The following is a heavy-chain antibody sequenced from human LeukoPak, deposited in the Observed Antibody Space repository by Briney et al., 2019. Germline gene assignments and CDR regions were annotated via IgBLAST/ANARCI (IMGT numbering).Heavy chain of an antibody. CDR1: GFSFNEYA. CDR2: ITWNGNTR. D-gene: IGHD1-14*01. Sequence: GGSLRLSCEASGFSFNEYAMHWVRQAPGKGLEWLSGITWNGNTRDYADSVRGRFTIPRDNAKNSLYLQINSLKVEDTAFYYCAKGAVPRNRFTWFDPWGQGTLVTVSS. J-gene: IGHJ5*02. V-gene: IGHV3-9*01. CDR3: AKGAVPRNRFTWFDP.